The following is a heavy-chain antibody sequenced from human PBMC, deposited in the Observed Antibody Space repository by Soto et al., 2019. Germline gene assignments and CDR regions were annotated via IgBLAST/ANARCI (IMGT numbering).Heavy chain of an antibody. V-gene: IGHV4-59*01. CDR1: GGSISSYY. CDR3: ARVPYYYDSSAYYYYYYGMDV. CDR2: IYYSGST. D-gene: IGHD3-22*01. Sequence: PSETLSLTCTVPGGSISSYYWSWIRQPPGKGLEWIGYIYYSGSTNYNPSLKSRVTISVDTSKNQFSLKLSSVTAADTAVYYCARVPYYYDSSAYYYYYYGMDVWGQGTTVTVS. J-gene: IGHJ6*02.